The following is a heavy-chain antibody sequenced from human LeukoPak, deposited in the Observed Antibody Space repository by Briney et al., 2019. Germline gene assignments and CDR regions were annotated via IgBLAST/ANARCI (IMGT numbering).Heavy chain of an antibody. V-gene: IGHV3-30*03. D-gene: IGHD3-3*01. CDR1: GFTFSTFA. Sequence: GGSLRLSCAASGFTFSTFAMNWVRQAPGKGLEWVTVISHDGSNKYYTDSVKGRFTISRDNAKNSLYLQMNSLRAEDTAVYYCARLPFWSGYFDFDYWGQGTLVTVSS. J-gene: IGHJ4*02. CDR3: ARLPFWSGYFDFDY. CDR2: ISHDGSNK.